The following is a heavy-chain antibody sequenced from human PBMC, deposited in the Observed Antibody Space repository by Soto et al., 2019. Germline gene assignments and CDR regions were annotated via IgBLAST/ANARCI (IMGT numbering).Heavy chain of an antibody. CDR2: ISAYNGNT. D-gene: IGHD3-10*01. CDR3: ARETPYGSGPYYYYGMDV. Sequence: ASVKVSCKASGHTFTSYGISWVRQAPGQGLEWMGWISAYNGNTNYAQKLQGRVTMTTDTSTSTAYMELRSLRSDDTAVYYCARETPYGSGPYYYYGMDVWGQGTTVTVSS. CDR1: GHTFTSYG. J-gene: IGHJ6*02. V-gene: IGHV1-18*01.